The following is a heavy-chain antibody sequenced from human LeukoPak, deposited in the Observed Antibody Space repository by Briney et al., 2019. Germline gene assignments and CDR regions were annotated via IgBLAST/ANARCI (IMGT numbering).Heavy chain of an antibody. V-gene: IGHV3-74*01. D-gene: IGHD6-13*01. CDR2: INSDGSST. CDR1: GFTFSSYW. J-gene: IGHJ5*02. CDR3: ARDGYSSSWVNWFDP. Sequence: PGGSLRLSCAASGFTFSSYWMHWVRRAPGKGLVWVSRINSDGSSTSYADSVKGRFTISRDNAKNTLYLQTNSLRAEDTAVYYCARDGYSSSWVNWFDPWGQGTLVTVSS.